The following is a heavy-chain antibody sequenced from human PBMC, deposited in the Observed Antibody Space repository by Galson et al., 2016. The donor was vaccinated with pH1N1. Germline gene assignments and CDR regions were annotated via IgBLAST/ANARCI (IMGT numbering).Heavy chain of an antibody. J-gene: IGHJ4*02. CDR1: GGSVATNTYY. Sequence: VSGGSVATNTYYWGWIRQPPGKGLEWIGSIFYGGTTYYSPSLQSRVTVSMDTSNNQVSLTISSVTAADTAVYFCSRDRGGNFQSFDYWGQGTLVAVSS. V-gene: IGHV4-39*07. CDR2: IFYGGTT. CDR3: SRDRGGNFQSFDY. D-gene: IGHD4-23*01.